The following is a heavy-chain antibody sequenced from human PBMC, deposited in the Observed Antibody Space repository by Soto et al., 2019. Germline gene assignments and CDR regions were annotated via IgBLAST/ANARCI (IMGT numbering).Heavy chain of an antibody. D-gene: IGHD6-19*01. CDR2: INQRGST. CDR3: AKVAVAGMGMDGFAD. CDR1: GGCFSRYY. J-gene: IGHJ4*02. V-gene: IGHV4-34*01. Sequence: TSETLSLTCAVYGGCFSRYYWRWIRQPPGKGLEWIGEINQRGSTNYNTSLKRRVTISLETSKNQFSLKLSSVTAADTAVYYCAKVAVAGMGMDGFADWGQGTLVTVSS.